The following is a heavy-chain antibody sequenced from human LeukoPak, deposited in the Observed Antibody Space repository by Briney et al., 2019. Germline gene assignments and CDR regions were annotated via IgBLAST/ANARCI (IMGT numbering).Heavy chain of an antibody. J-gene: IGHJ4*02. CDR3: ARGQTSGYYPYYFDY. CDR2: ISSSSSYT. V-gene: IGHV3-11*06. CDR1: GFTFSDYY. D-gene: IGHD3-22*01. Sequence: GGSLRLSCAASGFTFSDYYMSWIRQAPGKGLEWVSYISSSSSYTNYADSVKGRFTISRDNAKKSLYLQMNSLRAEDTAVYYCARGQTSGYYPYYFDYWGQGTLVTVSS.